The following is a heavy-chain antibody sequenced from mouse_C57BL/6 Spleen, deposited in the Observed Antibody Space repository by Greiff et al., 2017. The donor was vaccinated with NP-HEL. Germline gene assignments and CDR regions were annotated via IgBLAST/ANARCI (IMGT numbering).Heavy chain of an antibody. D-gene: IGHD2-1*01. CDR2: INPNNGGT. Sequence: VQLQQSGPELVKPGASVKISCKASGYTFTDYYMNWVKQSHGKSLEWIGDINPNNGGTSYNQKFKGKATLTVDKSSSTAYMELRSLTSEDSAVYYCASYGNSAWFADWGQGTLVTVSA. CDR1: GYTFTDYY. CDR3: ASYGNSAWFAD. J-gene: IGHJ3*01. V-gene: IGHV1-26*01.